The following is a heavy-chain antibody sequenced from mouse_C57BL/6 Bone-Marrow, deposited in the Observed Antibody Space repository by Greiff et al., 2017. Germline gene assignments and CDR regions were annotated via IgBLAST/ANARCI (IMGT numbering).Heavy chain of an antibody. CDR2: IYPRDGST. V-gene: IGHV1-85*01. CDR1: GYTFTSYD. Sequence: QVLVKQSGPELVKPGASVKLSCKASGYTFTSYDINWVKQRPGQGLEWIGWIYPRDGSTKYNEKFKGKATLTVDTSSSTAYMERHSLTSEDSAVYFCARLEFDGSSGDWYFDVWGTGTTVTVSS. D-gene: IGHD1-1*01. J-gene: IGHJ1*03. CDR3: ARLEFDGSSGDWYFDV.